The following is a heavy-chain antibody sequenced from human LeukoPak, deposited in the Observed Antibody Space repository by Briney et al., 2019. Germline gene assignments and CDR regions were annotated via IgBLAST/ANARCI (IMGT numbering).Heavy chain of an antibody. J-gene: IGHJ6*03. CDR1: GFTFSSYW. CDR3: ARVREQWLVPYYYYYMDV. D-gene: IGHD6-19*01. V-gene: IGHV3-7*01. CDR2: IKQDGSEK. Sequence: GGSLRLSCAASGFTFSSYWMSWVRQAPGRGLEWVAHIKQDGSEKYYVDSVKGRFTISKDNAKNSLFLQMNSLRAEDTAVYYCARVREQWLVPYYYYYMDVWGKGTTVTVSS.